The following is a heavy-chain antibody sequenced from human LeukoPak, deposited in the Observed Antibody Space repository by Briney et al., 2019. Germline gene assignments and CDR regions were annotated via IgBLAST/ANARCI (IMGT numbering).Heavy chain of an antibody. D-gene: IGHD5-18*01. J-gene: IGHJ4*02. CDR1: GGSISSGGYY. V-gene: IGHV4-31*03. Sequence: SETLSLTCTVSGGSISSGGYYWSWIRQHPGKGLEWIGYIYYSGSTYYNPSLKSRVTISVDTSKIQFSLKLSSVTAADTAVYYCAREGSDTAMGFDYWGQGTLVTVSS. CDR3: AREGSDTAMGFDY. CDR2: IYYSGST.